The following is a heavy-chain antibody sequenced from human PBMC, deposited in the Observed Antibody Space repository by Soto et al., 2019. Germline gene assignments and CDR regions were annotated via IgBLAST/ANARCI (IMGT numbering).Heavy chain of an antibody. J-gene: IGHJ4*02. CDR3: ARDRNLNWNDHFDY. CDR1: GFTFSSYW. Sequence: PGGSLRLSCAASGFTFSSYWMHWVRQAPGKWLVWVSRINSDGSSTSYADSVKGRFTISRDNAKNTLYLQMNSLRAEDTAVYYCARDRNLNWNDHFDYWGQGXLVTVYS. CDR2: INSDGSST. V-gene: IGHV3-74*01. D-gene: IGHD1-1*01.